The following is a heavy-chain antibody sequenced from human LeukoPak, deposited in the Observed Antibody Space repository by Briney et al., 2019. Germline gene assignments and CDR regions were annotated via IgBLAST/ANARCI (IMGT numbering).Heavy chain of an antibody. V-gene: IGHV1-8*01. Sequence: ASVKVSCKASGYTFTSYDINWVRQATGQGLEWMGWMNPNSGNTGYAQKFQGRVTMTRNTSISTAYMELSSLRSEDTAVYYCARRSDRGSNSSTRGRDFDYWGQGTLVTVSS. CDR1: GYTFTSYD. D-gene: IGHD1-26*01. J-gene: IGHJ4*02. CDR2: MNPNSGNT. CDR3: ARRSDRGSNSSTRGRDFDY.